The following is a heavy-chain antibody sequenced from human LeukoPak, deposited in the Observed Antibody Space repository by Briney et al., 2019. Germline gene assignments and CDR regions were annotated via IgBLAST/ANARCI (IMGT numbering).Heavy chain of an antibody. Sequence: GGSLRLSCAASGFTFSSYAMTWVRQAPGKGLDWVSYIDSTGGSTTYADSVKGRFTISRDNSRNTLYLQMSTLRADDTAIYYCVKDSPQDYFHYWGQGTLVTVS. CDR3: VKDSPQDYFHY. CDR1: GFTFSSYA. CDR2: IDSTGGST. V-gene: IGHV3-23*01. J-gene: IGHJ4*02.